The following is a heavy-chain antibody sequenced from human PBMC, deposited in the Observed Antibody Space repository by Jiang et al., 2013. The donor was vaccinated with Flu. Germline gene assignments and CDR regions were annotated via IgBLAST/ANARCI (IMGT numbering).Heavy chain of an antibody. Sequence: TLSKPTQTLTLTCVFSGFSLRISEVGVGWIRQPPGKALDWLALIYWNDKKYFRPSLETRLTITKDISVSQVVLTVTNMGPLDTANYYCVQASRYYDYGTHTYRPLIYYWGQGIPVTVSS. V-gene: IGHV2-5*01. D-gene: IGHD3-16*01. J-gene: IGHJ4*02. CDR3: VQASRYYDYGTHTYRPLIYY. CDR1: GFSLRISEVG. CDR2: IYWNDKK.